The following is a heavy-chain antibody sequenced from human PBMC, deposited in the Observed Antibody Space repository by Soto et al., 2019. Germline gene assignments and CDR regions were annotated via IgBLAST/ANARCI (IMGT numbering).Heavy chain of an antibody. Sequence: GGSLRLSCAASGFTFSTYSMNWVRQAPGKGLEWVSYISSSSGSIYYADSVQVRFTISRDNAKNSLYLQMSSLRADDTAVYYCARGIKYQVLTPYYFDYWGQGTLVTVSS. V-gene: IGHV3-48*01. CDR3: ARGIKYQVLTPYYFDY. CDR1: GFTFSTYS. J-gene: IGHJ4*02. CDR2: ISSSSGSI. D-gene: IGHD2-2*01.